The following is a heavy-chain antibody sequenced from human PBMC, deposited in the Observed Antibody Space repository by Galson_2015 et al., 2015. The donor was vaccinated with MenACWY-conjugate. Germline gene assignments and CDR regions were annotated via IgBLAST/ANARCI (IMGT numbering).Heavy chain of an antibody. CDR1: EYTFTSFA. D-gene: IGHD3-10*01. J-gene: IGHJ1*01. V-gene: IGHV1-3*01. CDR2: INAGNGNT. Sequence: SVKVSCKASEYTFTSFAMHWVRQAPGQGLEWMGWINAGNGNTKYSQKFQDRVTITTDTSAKTAYMELSRLTSADTAVYYCARSPRDYESATYSLHYWGQGSLVTVSS. CDR3: ARSPRDYESATYSLHY.